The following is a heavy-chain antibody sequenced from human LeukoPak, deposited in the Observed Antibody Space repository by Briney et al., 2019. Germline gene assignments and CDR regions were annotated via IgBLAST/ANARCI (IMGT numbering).Heavy chain of an antibody. V-gene: IGHV3-43*02. CDR1: GFTFDDYA. J-gene: IGHJ4*02. D-gene: IGHD6-6*01. CDR3: AKDSFYSTSSVDY. Sequence: QPGGSPRLSCAASGFTFDDYAMHWVRQAPGKGLEWVSLISGDGGSTYYADSVRGRFTISRDNSKNSLYLQMNSLRTEDTALYYCAKDSFYSTSSVDYWGQGTLVTVSS. CDR2: ISGDGGST.